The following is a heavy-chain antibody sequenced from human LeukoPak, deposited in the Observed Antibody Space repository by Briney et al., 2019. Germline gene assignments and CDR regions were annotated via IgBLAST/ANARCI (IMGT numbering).Heavy chain of an antibody. Sequence: ASVKVSCKASGYTFNGYYKHWVRQAPGQGLEWMGWINPNSGGTNYAQKFQGRVTMTRDTSISTAYMELSRLRSDDTAVYYCARAGLTWHYYDSSGYSPKAPGLYFDYWGQGTLVTVSS. D-gene: IGHD3-22*01. CDR1: GYTFNGYY. J-gene: IGHJ4*02. CDR2: INPNSGGT. V-gene: IGHV1-2*02. CDR3: ARAGLTWHYYDSSGYSPKAPGLYFDY.